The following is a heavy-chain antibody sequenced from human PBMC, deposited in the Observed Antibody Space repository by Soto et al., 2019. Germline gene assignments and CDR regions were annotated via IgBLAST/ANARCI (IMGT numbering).Heavy chain of an antibody. CDR2: INPNSGGT. V-gene: IGHV1-2*04. J-gene: IGHJ4*02. CDR3: ARVSNSFDY. Sequence: ASVKVSCKASGYTFTGYYMHWVRQAPGQGLEWMGWINPNSGGTNYAQKFQGWVTMTRDTSTSTAYMELRRLISDDTGVYYCARVSNSFDYWGLGTLVTVSS. CDR1: GYTFTGYY.